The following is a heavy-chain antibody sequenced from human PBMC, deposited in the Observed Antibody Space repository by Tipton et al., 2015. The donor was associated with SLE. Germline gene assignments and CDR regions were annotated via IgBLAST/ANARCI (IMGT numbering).Heavy chain of an antibody. V-gene: IGHV3-21*01. J-gene: IGHJ4*02. CDR1: GFTFSSYS. CDR2: ISSCSSYI. CDR3: ARGNWAPGYFDY. D-gene: IGHD7-27*01. Sequence: GSLRLSCAASGFTFSSYSLNWVRQAPGKGLEWVSSISSCSSYIYYADSVKGRFTISRDNAKNSLYLQMNSLRAEDTAVYYCARGNWAPGYFDYWGQGTLVTVSS.